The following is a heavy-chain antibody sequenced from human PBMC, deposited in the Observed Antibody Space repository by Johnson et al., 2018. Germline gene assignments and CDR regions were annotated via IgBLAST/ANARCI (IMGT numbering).Heavy chain of an antibody. CDR3: AKDPSPPFIAAGWFDP. D-gene: IGHD6-13*01. Sequence: VQLVQSGGNLVQPGGSLRLSCAASGFTFSNYAMSWVRQAPGKGLEGVSAISGSGGSTYSADSVKGRFTISRDNSKDPLYLQMNSLSAEDTAIYYGAKDPSPPFIAAGWFDPWGQGTLVAVSS. J-gene: IGHJ5*02. CDR1: GFTFSNYA. V-gene: IGHV3-23*04. CDR2: ISGSGGST.